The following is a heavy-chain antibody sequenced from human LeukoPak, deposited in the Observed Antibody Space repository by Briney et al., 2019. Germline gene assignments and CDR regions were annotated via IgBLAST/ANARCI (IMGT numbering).Heavy chain of an antibody. Sequence: SETLSLTCTVSGGSISSSSYYWGWIRQPPGKGLEWIGSIYYSGSTYYNPSLKSRVTISVDMSKNQFSLKLSSVTAADTAVYYCARRDDSSGYHKIFDYWGPGTLVTVSS. CDR3: ARRDDSSGYHKIFDY. D-gene: IGHD3-22*01. CDR2: IYYSGST. J-gene: IGHJ4*02. V-gene: IGHV4-39*01. CDR1: GGSISSSSYY.